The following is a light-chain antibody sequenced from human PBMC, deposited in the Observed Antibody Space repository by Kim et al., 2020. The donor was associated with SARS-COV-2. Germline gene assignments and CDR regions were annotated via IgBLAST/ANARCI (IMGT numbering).Light chain of an antibody. V-gene: IGKV3-15*01. CDR2: DAS. CDR1: QSVNNK. J-gene: IGKJ5*01. Sequence: PVEKAALSCRASQSVNNKLAWYQQKPGQGPRLVIYDASTRAPGIPDRFIGSGSGTDFTLTIMKLQSEDSAIYYCQQYGNWPPITFGQGTRLEIK. CDR3: QQYGNWPPIT.